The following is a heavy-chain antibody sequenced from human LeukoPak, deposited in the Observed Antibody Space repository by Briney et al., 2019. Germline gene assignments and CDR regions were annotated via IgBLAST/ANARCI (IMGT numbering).Heavy chain of an antibody. CDR1: GGSFSGYY. V-gene: IGHV4-34*01. D-gene: IGHD3-16*02. J-gene: IGHJ4*02. CDR3: ARRSAHYDYVWGSYRYFSYYFDY. Sequence: PSETLSLTCAVYGGSFSGYYWSWIRQPPGKGLEWIGEINHSGSTNYNPSLKSRVTISVDTSKNQFSLKLSSVTAADTAVYYCARRSAHYDYVWGSYRYFSYYFDYWGQGTLVTVSS. CDR2: INHSGST.